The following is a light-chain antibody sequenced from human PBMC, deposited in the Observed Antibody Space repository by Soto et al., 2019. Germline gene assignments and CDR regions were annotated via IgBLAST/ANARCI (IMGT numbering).Light chain of an antibody. CDR2: RDN. CDR1: SSNIGSHY. CDR3: AAWDDSLSSFYV. V-gene: IGLV1-47*01. J-gene: IGLJ1*01. Sequence: SVLTQPPSASGTPGQRVTISCSGSSSNIGSHYVSWYQQLPGTAPKLLMYRDNHRPSGVPDRFSGSRSGTSASLAISGLRSEDEADYYCAAWDDSLSSFYVFGTGTKVTVL.